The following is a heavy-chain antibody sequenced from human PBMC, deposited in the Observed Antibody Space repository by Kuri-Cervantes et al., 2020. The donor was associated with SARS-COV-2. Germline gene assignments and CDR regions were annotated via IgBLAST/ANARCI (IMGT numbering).Heavy chain of an antibody. V-gene: IGHV3-30-3*01. CDR1: GFTFSSYA. J-gene: IGHJ4*02. CDR2: ISYDGSKR. D-gene: IGHD4/OR15-4a*01. Sequence: GESLKISCAASGFTFSSYAMSWVRQAPANGLEWVAIISYDGSKRYYTDSVKGRFTISKDISKNTLYLEMNSLRVEDTAVYYCARLLGDYGSSSYDVQHYLDYWGQGTLVTVSS. CDR3: ARLLGDYGSSSYDVQHYLDY.